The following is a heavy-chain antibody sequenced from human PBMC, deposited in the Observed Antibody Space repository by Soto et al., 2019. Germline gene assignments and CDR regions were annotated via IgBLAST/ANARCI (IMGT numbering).Heavy chain of an antibody. V-gene: IGHV3-33*01. CDR1: GFTFSSYG. J-gene: IGHJ4*02. D-gene: IGHD3-3*01. Sequence: GGSLRLSCAASGFTFSSYGMHWVRQAPGKGLEWVAVIWYDGSNKYYADSVKGRFTISRDNSKNTLYLQMNSLRAEDTAVYYCARDQRDYDFWSGYLDFDYWGQGTLVTVPS. CDR2: IWYDGSNK. CDR3: ARDQRDYDFWSGYLDFDY.